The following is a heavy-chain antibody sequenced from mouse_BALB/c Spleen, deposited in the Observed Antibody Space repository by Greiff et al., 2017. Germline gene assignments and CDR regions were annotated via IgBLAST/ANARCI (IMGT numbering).Heavy chain of an antibody. V-gene: IGHV1-54*01. Sequence: VQLQQSGAELVRPGTSVKVSCKASGYAFTNYLIEWVKQRPGQGLEWIGVINPGSGGTNYNEKFEGKATLTADKSSSTAYMQLSSLTSDDSAVYFCARGYYGNYDAMDYWGQGTSVTVSS. D-gene: IGHD2-1*01. CDR1: GYAFTNYL. CDR2: INPGSGGT. CDR3: ARGYYGNYDAMDY. J-gene: IGHJ4*01.